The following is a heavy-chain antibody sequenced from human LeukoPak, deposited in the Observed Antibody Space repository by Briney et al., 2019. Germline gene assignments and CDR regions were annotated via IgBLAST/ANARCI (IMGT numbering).Heavy chain of an antibody. CDR1: GYSISSGYF. CDR2: IYHSGTT. CDR3: ARASYSYDINGWVPFDY. J-gene: IGHJ4*02. D-gene: IGHD3-22*01. Sequence: SETLSLTCTVSGYSISSGYFWGWIRQPPGKGLEWIGSIYHSGTTYYNPSLKSRVTISVDTSKNQFSLKLTSVTAADTAVYYCARASYSYDINGWVPFDYWGQGTLVTVSS. V-gene: IGHV4-38-2*02.